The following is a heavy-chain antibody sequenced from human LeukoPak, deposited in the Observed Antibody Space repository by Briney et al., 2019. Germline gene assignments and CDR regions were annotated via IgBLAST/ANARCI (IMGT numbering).Heavy chain of an antibody. V-gene: IGHV3-21*01. CDR3: ARDHGDCSGGSCYYYYYYYMDV. Sequence: GGSLRLSCAASGFTFSSYSMNWVRQAPGKGLELVSSISSSSSYIYYADSVKGRFTISRDNAKNSLYLQMNSLRAEDTAVYYCARDHGDCSGGSCYYYYYYYMDVWGKGTTVTVSS. CDR1: GFTFSSYS. J-gene: IGHJ6*03. D-gene: IGHD2-15*01. CDR2: ISSSSSYI.